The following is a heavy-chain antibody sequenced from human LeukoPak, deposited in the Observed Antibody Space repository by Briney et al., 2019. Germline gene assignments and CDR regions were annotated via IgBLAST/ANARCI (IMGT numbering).Heavy chain of an antibody. CDR2: IKSKTDGGTT. CDR3: TTDLLILTGYSY. J-gene: IGHJ4*02. V-gene: IGHV3-15*07. CDR1: GFTFNRCW. D-gene: IGHD3-9*01. Sequence: GGSLRLSCVVSGFTFNRCWMNWVRQAPGKGLEWVGRIKSKTDGGTTDYAAPVKGRFTISRDDSKNTLYLQMNSLKTEDTAVYYCTTDLLILTGYSYWGQGTLVTVSS.